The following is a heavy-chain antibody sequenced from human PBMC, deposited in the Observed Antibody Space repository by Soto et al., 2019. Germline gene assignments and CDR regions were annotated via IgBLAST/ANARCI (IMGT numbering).Heavy chain of an antibody. CDR3: ARATSGTRWNWNYDLKQGNDAFDI. Sequence: SETLSLTCTVSGGSISSSSYYWGWIRQPPGKGLEWIGSIYYSGSTYYNPSLKSRVTISVDTSKNQFSLKLSSVTAADTAVYYCARATSGTRWNWNYDLKQGNDAFDIWGQGTMVTVSS. CDR1: GGSISSSSYY. CDR2: IYYSGST. D-gene: IGHD1-7*01. V-gene: IGHV4-39*01. J-gene: IGHJ3*02.